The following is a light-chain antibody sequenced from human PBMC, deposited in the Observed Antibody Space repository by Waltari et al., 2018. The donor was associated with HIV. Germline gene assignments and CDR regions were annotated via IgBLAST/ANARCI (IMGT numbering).Light chain of an antibody. Sequence: EFVLTQSPGTLSLSPGERATLSCRASQSVTTYLAWYQQKPGQAPRLLIYGASSRATGIPDRFSGSGSGTDFTLTISRLEPEDFAMFYCQQYAGSPLTFGGGTKVEIK. CDR2: GAS. CDR3: QQYAGSPLT. V-gene: IGKV3-20*01. J-gene: IGKJ4*01. CDR1: QSVTTY.